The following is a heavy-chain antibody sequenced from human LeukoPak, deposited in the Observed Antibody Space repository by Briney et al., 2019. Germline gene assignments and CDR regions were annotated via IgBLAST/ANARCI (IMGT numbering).Heavy chain of an antibody. V-gene: IGHV4-39*07. CDR2: IYYSGST. J-gene: IGHJ4*02. D-gene: IGHD7-27*01. CDR1: GGSISSSSYY. Sequence: SETLSLTCTVSGGSISSSSYYWGWIRQPPGKGLEWIGSIYYSGSTYYNPSLKSRVIISVDASKNQFSLRLSSVTAADTAVYYCARDLGGLGKIDYWGQGTLVTVSS. CDR3: ARDLGGLGKIDY.